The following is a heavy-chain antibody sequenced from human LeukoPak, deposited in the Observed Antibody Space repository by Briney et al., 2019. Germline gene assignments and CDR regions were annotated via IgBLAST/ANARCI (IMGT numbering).Heavy chain of an antibody. J-gene: IGHJ4*02. CDR1: GYTFISYG. D-gene: IGHD6-13*01. V-gene: IGHV1-18*01. Sequence: GASVKVSCKASGYTFISYGISWVRQAPGQGPEWVGWISAYNGNTNYAQNLQGRVTMTTDTSTRTAYMELRSLTSDDTAVSYCARERQLVHDYWGQGTLVTVSS. CDR2: ISAYNGNT. CDR3: ARERQLVHDY.